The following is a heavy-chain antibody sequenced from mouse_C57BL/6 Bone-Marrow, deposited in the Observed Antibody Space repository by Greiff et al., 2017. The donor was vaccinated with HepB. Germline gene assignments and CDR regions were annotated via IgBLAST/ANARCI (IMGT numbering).Heavy chain of an antibody. J-gene: IGHJ1*03. V-gene: IGHV5-4*01. Sequence: DVKLVESGGGLVKPGGSLKLSCAASGFTFSSYAMSWVRQTPEKRLEWVATISDGGSYTYYPDNVKGRFTISRDNAKNNLYLQMSHLKSEDTAMYYCARDRETGPYWYFDVWGTGTTVTVSS. CDR1: GFTFSSYA. CDR2: ISDGGSYT. CDR3: ARDRETGPYWYFDV. D-gene: IGHD3-1*01.